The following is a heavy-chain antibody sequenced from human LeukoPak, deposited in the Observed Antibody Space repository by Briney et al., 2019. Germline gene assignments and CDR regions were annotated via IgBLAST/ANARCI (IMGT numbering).Heavy chain of an antibody. D-gene: IGHD3-10*01. Sequence: ASVRVSCKASGYTFTSYDINWVRQATGQGLEWVGWMNPNSGNTGYAQKFQGRVTMTRNTSISTAYMELSSLRSEDTAVYYCARGLLYGSGSYSFDYWGQGTLVTVSS. V-gene: IGHV1-8*01. CDR3: ARGLLYGSGSYSFDY. J-gene: IGHJ4*02. CDR1: GYTFTSYD. CDR2: MNPNSGNT.